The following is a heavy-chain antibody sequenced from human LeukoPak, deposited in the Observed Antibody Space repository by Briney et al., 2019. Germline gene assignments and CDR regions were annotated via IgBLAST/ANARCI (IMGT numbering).Heavy chain of an antibody. Sequence: PGGSLRLSCAASGFTFSNYSMNWVRQAPGKGLEWVSSISSNGIYIYYADSVKGRFTISRDNAKNSLYLQMNSLRAEDTAVYYCARRFPQAPNGPHSDEFDYWGQGTLVTVSS. CDR3: ARRFPQAPNGPHSDEFDY. J-gene: IGHJ4*02. V-gene: IGHV3-21*01. CDR2: ISSNGIYI. CDR1: GFTFSNYS. D-gene: IGHD2-8*01.